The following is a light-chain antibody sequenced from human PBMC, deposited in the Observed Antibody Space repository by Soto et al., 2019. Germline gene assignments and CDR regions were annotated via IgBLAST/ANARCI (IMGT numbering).Light chain of an antibody. J-gene: IGLJ3*02. CDR3: SAFASSNTWV. CDR2: EVT. V-gene: IGLV2-8*01. CDR1: SSDVGAYNY. Sequence: QSALTQPPSASGSPGQSVTISCTGTSSDVGAYNYVSWYQQHAGKAPKLVIYEVTKRPSGVPDRFSGSKSANPASLTVSGIQAEEEADYYCSAFASSNTWVLGGGTKRPVL.